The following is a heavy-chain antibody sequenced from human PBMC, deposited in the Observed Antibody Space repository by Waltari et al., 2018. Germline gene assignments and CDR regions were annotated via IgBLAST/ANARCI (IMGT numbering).Heavy chain of an antibody. V-gene: IGHV3-53*04. D-gene: IGHD3-10*01. CDR1: GFTVSSNY. CDR2: IYSGGST. CDR3: ARDYFYPDACDI. J-gene: IGHJ3*02. Sequence: EVQLVESGGGLVQPGGSLRLSCAASGFTVSSNYMSWVRQAPGTGLEWVSVIYSGGSTYYADSVKGRFTISRHKSKNTRQLQMNSLRAEDTAVYYWARDYFYPDACDIWGQGTMVTVSS.